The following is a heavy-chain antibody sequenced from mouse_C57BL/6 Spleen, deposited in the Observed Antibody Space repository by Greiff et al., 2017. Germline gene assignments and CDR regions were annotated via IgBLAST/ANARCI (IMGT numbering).Heavy chain of an antibody. D-gene: IGHD2-4*01. CDR2: IYPGSGST. J-gene: IGHJ2*01. Sequence: VQLQQPGAELVKPGASVKMSCKASGYTFTSYWITWVKQRPGQGLEWIGDIYPGSGSTNYNEKFKGKATLTVDTSSSTAYMQLSSLTSEDSAVYYCARLNYDYYYFGCWGQGTTLTVAS. V-gene: IGHV1-55*01. CDR1: GYTFTSYW. CDR3: ARLNYDYYYFGC.